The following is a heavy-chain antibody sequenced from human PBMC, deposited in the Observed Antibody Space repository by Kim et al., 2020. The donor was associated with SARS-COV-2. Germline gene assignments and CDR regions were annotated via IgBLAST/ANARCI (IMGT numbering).Heavy chain of an antibody. Sequence: ASVKVSCKASGYTFTSYAMHWVRQAPGQRLEWMGWINAGNGNTKYSQKFQGRVTITRDTSASTAYMELSSLRSEDTAVYYCARDFFPQDAELLPKYYFDYWGQGTLVTVSS. CDR3: ARDFFPQDAELLPKYYFDY. J-gene: IGHJ4*02. CDR1: GYTFTSYA. CDR2: INAGNGNT. V-gene: IGHV1-3*01. D-gene: IGHD1-26*01.